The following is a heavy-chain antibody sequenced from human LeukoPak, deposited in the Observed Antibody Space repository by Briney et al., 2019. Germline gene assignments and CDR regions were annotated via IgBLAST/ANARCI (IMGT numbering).Heavy chain of an antibody. D-gene: IGHD3-16*02. J-gene: IGHJ5*02. Sequence: GASVKVSCKASGYTFTSYAMHWVRQAPGQRLGWMGWINAGNGNTKYSQKFQGRVTITRDTSASTAYMELSSLRSEDTAVYYCARDSSIMITFGGVIVENWFDPRGQGTLVTVSS. V-gene: IGHV1-3*01. CDR3: ARDSSIMITFGGVIVENWFDP. CDR2: INAGNGNT. CDR1: GYTFTSYA.